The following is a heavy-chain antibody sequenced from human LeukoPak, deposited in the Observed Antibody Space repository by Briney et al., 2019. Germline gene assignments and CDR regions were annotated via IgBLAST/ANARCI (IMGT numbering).Heavy chain of an antibody. CDR2: ISGSGGRT. J-gene: IGHJ4*02. Sequence: QPGGPLRPSCAASGFTFSSYAMSWVRQAPGKGLEWVSAISGSGGRTYYADCVEGRFTISRDNSKNTLYLQMNSLRAEDTAVYYCANDAEGSFDYWGQGTLVTVSS. CDR3: ANDAEGSFDY. CDR1: GFTFSSYA. V-gene: IGHV3-23*01.